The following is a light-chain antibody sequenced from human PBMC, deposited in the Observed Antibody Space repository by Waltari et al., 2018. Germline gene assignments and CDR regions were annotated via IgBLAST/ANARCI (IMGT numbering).Light chain of an antibody. J-gene: IGLJ2*01. CDR1: SGINVGTSR. CDR2: YKSDSDK. Sequence: QAVLTQPASLSASPGASASLTCTLRSGINVGTSRIYWYQQKPGSPPQYPLRYKSDSDKQQGSGVPSRFSGSKDASANAGILLISGLQSEDEADYYCMIWHSSAVVFGGGTKLTVL. V-gene: IGLV5-45*01. CDR3: MIWHSSAVV.